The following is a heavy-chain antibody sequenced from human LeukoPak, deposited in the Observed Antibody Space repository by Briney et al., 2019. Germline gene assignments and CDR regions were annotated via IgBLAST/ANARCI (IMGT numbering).Heavy chain of an antibody. Sequence: GGSLRLSCAASGFTFSSYGMHWVRQAPGKELEWVAFIRYDGSNKYYADSVKGRFTISRDNSKNTLYLQMNSLRAEDTAVYYCAKDRSGSFQFDYWGQGTLVTVSS. J-gene: IGHJ4*02. V-gene: IGHV3-30*02. CDR2: IRYDGSNK. CDR3: AKDRSGSFQFDY. CDR1: GFTFSSYG. D-gene: IGHD1-26*01.